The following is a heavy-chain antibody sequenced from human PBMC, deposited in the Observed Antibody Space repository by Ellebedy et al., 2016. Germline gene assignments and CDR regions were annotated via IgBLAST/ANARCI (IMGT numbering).Heavy chain of an antibody. CDR3: ARAYYDLLTGYFPQFDY. V-gene: IGHV1-18*01. D-gene: IGHD3-9*01. CDR1: GYTFTSYG. CDR2: ISAYNGNT. J-gene: IGHJ4*02. Sequence: ASVKVSCXASGYTFTSYGISWVRQAPGQGLEWMGWISAYNGNTNYAQKLQGRVTMTTDTSTSTAYMELRSLRSDDTAVYYCARAYYDLLTGYFPQFDYWGQGTLVTVSS.